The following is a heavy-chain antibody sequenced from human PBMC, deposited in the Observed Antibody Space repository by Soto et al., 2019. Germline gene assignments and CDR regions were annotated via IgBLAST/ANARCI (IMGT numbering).Heavy chain of an antibody. J-gene: IGHJ6*02. Sequence: GGSLRLSCAASGFTVSSNYMSWVRQAPGKGLEWVSLIYSGGSTYYADSVKGRFTISRDNSKNTLYLQMNSLRAEDTAVYYCARSGYSYGSYYYYGMDVWGQGTTVTVSS. CDR3: ARSGYSYGSYYYYGMDV. V-gene: IGHV3-66*01. D-gene: IGHD5-18*01. CDR2: IYSGGST. CDR1: GFTVSSNY.